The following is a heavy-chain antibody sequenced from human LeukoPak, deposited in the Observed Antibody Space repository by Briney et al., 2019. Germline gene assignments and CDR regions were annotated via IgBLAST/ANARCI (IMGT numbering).Heavy chain of an antibody. CDR1: GFTFNKYW. CDR2: INGDGSTT. CDR3: ATGNYYDSRGYYTFGH. Sequence: GGSLRLSCAASGFTFNKYWMNWVRQAPGKGLVWVSRINGDGSTTSYADSVKGGFTMSRDNAKNTLYLQMSSLRAEDTAVYYCATGNYYDSRGYYTFGHWGQGTLVTVSS. D-gene: IGHD3-22*01. V-gene: IGHV3-74*01. J-gene: IGHJ4*02.